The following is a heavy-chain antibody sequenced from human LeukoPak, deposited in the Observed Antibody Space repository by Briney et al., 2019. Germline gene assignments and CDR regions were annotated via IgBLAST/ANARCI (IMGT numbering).Heavy chain of an antibody. CDR3: ARVPRIAAAGTLDY. CDR2: IYPSDSDT. D-gene: IGHD6-13*01. Sequence: GESLKISCKGSGYSFTSYWIGWVRQMPGKGLEWMGIIYPSDSDTRYSPSFQGQVTISADKSISTAYLQWSSLKASDAAMYYCARVPRIAAAGTLDYWGQGTLVTVSS. V-gene: IGHV5-51*01. CDR1: GYSFTSYW. J-gene: IGHJ4*02.